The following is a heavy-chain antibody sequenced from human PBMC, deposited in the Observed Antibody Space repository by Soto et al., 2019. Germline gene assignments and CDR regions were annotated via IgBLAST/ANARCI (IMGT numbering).Heavy chain of an antibody. V-gene: IGHV4-34*01. CDR2: INHSGST. D-gene: IGHD3-3*01. CDR1: GGSFSGYY. Sequence: SETLSLTCAVYGGSFSGYYWSWIRQPPGKGLEWIGEINHSGSTNYNPSLKSRVTISVDTSKNQFSLKLSSVTAADTAVYYCARGCYDFWSGYYTWNRRQSCAAFDIWGQGTMVTVSS. CDR3: ARGCYDFWSGYYTWNRRQSCAAFDI. J-gene: IGHJ3*02.